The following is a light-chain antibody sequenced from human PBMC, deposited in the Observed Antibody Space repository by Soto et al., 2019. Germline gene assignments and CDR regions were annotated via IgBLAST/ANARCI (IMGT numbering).Light chain of an antibody. CDR1: QIVRSTY. Sequence: EIALTQPPGTQSLSPGERPTLNCRASQIVRSTYLAWFQQKPGQAPRLLIYGASTRATGIPARFSGSGSGTEFTLTISSLQSEDFAVYYCQQIKNWPLTFGQGTRPEIK. J-gene: IGKJ5*01. CDR3: QQIKNWPLT. V-gene: IGKV3D-15*01. CDR2: GAS.